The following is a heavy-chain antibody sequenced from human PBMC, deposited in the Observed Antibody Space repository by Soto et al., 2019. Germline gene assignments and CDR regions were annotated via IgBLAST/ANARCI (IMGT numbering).Heavy chain of an antibody. CDR3: ARVFYSNYVYWFDP. V-gene: IGHV3-48*01. CDR2: ISSSSSTI. CDR1: GFTFSSYS. Sequence: AGGSLRLSCAASGFTFSSYSMNWVRQAPGKGLEWVSYISSSSSTIYYADSVKGRFTISRDNAKNSLYLQMNSLRAEDTAVYYCARVFYSNYVYWFDPWGQGTLVTVSS. D-gene: IGHD4-4*01. J-gene: IGHJ5*02.